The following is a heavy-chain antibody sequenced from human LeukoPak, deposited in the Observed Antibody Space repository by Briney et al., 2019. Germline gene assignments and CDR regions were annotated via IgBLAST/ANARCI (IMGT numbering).Heavy chain of an antibody. V-gene: IGHV3-15*01. Sequence: PSETLSLTCAVSGGSISSSNWWSWVRQAPGKGLEWVGRTKSKTDGGTTDYAAPVKGRFTISRDDSKNSLYLQMNSLKTEDTAVYYCTTVQSYYYDSSGYYIIDYWGQGTLVTVSS. CDR3: TTVQSYYYDSSGYYIIDY. D-gene: IGHD3-22*01. CDR1: GGSISSSNW. CDR2: TKSKTDGGTT. J-gene: IGHJ4*02.